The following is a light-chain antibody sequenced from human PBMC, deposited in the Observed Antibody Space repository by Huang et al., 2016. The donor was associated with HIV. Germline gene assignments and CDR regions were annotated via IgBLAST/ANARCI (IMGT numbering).Light chain of an antibody. J-gene: IGKJ1*01. V-gene: IGKV1-39*01. Sequence: DIQVTQSPSSLSASVGDRVTITCRASQSISRYLNWYQQKTGKAPKLLIYAASSLQIGVPSRFNGSGSGTDFTLTISSLQPEDFATYYCQQSYSTPRTFGQGTKVEIK. CDR3: QQSYSTPRT. CDR1: QSISRY. CDR2: AAS.